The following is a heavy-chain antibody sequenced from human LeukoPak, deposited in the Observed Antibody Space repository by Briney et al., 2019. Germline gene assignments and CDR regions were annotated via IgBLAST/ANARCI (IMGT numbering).Heavy chain of an antibody. CDR1: GFTFSNAW. Sequence: PGGSLRLSCAASGFTFSNAWMSWVRQAPGKGLEWVGRIKSKTDGGTTDYAAPVKGRFTISRDDSKNTLYLQMNSLKTEDTAVYYCTTDSWALYTVKDAFDIWGQGTMVTVSS. V-gene: IGHV3-15*01. CDR2: IKSKTDGGTT. J-gene: IGHJ3*02. CDR3: TTDSWALYTVKDAFDI. D-gene: IGHD4-17*01.